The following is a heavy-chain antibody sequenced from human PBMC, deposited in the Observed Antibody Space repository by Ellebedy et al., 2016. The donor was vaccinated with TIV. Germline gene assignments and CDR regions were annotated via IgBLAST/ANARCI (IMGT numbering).Heavy chain of an antibody. J-gene: IGHJ6*03. CDR1: GFTFSNYA. D-gene: IGHD5-12*01. CDR2: ISYDGSNE. Sequence: GESLKISCAASGFTFSNYAIHWVRQAPGKGLEWVAVISYDGSNEYYADSVKGRFTISRGNSKNTLYLQMNSLRAEDTAVYYCAKDLHGYDYYYFYYMDVWGKGTTVTVSS. CDR3: AKDLHGYDYYYFYYMDV. V-gene: IGHV3-30*18.